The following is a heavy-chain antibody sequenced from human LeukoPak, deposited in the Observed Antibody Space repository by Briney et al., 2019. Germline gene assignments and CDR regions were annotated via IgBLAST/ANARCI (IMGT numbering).Heavy chain of an antibody. J-gene: IGHJ4*02. CDR2: ISASGGST. CDR3: ARVLYGSRVNVIDS. Sequence: PGGSLRLSCTASGFTSGFTFSTYAMSWVRQAPGKGLEWVSTISASGGSTYYADSVKGRFTISRDNAENSLFLHMNSLRVEDTAVYRCARVLYGSRVNVIDSWGPGTLVTVSS. CDR1: GFTFSTYA. D-gene: IGHD2-2*01. V-gene: IGHV3-23*01.